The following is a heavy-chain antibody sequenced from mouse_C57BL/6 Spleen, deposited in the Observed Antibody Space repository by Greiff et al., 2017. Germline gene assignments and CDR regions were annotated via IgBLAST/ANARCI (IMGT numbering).Heavy chain of an antibody. CDR2: IYPGSGST. J-gene: IGHJ1*03. Sequence: VQLQQSGAELVKPGASVKMSCKASGYTFTSYWITWVKQRPGQGLEWIGDIYPGSGSTNYNEKFKSKATLTVDTSSSTAYMQLSSLTSEDSAVYYCAREGVSYFDVWGTGTTVTVSS. CDR1: GYTFTSYW. CDR3: AREGVSYFDV. V-gene: IGHV1-55*01.